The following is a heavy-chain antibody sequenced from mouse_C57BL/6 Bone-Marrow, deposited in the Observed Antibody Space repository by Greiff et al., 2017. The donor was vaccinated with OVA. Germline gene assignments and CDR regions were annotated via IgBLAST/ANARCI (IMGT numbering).Heavy chain of an antibody. CDR3: ARDSGLRWYFDV. J-gene: IGHJ1*03. CDR1: GFTFSDYY. Sequence: EVKLVESAGGLVQPGSSMKLSCTASGFTFSDYYMAWVRQVPEKGLEWVANINYDGSSTYYLDSLKSRFIISRDNAKNILYLQMSSLKSEDTATYYCARDSGLRWYFDVWGTGTTVTVSS. D-gene: IGHD1-1*01. CDR2: INYDGSST. V-gene: IGHV5-16*01.